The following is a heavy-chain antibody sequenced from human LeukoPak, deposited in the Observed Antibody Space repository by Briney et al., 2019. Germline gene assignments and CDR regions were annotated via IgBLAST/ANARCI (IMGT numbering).Heavy chain of an antibody. D-gene: IGHD6-25*01. V-gene: IGHV3-9*01. J-gene: IGHJ6*02. CDR3: AKDIGYQDYYYYGMDV. Sequence: GRSLRLSCAASGLTFDDYAMHWVRQAPGKGLEWVSGISWNSGSIGYADSVKGRFTISRDNAKNSLYLQMNSLRAEDTALYYCAKDIGYQDYYYYGMDVWGQGTTVTVSS. CDR1: GLTFDDYA. CDR2: ISWNSGSI.